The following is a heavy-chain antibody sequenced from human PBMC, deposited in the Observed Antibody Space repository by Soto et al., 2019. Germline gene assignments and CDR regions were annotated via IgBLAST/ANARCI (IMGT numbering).Heavy chain of an antibody. V-gene: IGHV4-59*01. Sequence: PSETLSLTCTVSGGSISSYYWSWIRQPPGKGLEWIGYIYYSGSTNYNPSLKSRVTVSVDTSKNQFSLKLSSVTAADTAVYYCASHLGYCSGGSCYSGINPFDYWGQGTLVTVSS. J-gene: IGHJ4*02. CDR1: GGSISSYY. CDR3: ASHLGYCSGGSCYSGINPFDY. CDR2: IYYSGST. D-gene: IGHD2-15*01.